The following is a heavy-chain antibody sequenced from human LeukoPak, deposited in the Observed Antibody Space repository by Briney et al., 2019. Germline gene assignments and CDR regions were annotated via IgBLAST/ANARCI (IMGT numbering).Heavy chain of an antibody. CDR3: AKVWFGESFDY. Sequence: GGSLRLSCAASGFTFSSSAMSWVRQAPGKGLEWVSAISGGGGSTYYADSVKGRFTISRDNSKNTLYLQVNSLRAEDTAVYYCAKVWFGESFDYWSQGTLVTVSS. J-gene: IGHJ4*02. D-gene: IGHD3-10*01. CDR1: GFTFSSSA. V-gene: IGHV3-23*01. CDR2: ISGGGGST.